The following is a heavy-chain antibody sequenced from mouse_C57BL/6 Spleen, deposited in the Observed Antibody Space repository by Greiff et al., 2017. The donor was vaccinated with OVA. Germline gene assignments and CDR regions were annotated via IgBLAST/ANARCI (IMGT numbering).Heavy chain of an antibody. J-gene: IGHJ3*01. CDR2: ISSGGDYI. Sequence: EVQLVESGEGLVKPGGSLKLSCAASGFTFSSYAMSWVRQTPEKRLEWVAYISSGGDYIYYADTVKGRFTISRDNARNTLYLQMSSLKSEDTAMYYCTRDRGVYYYGSFAYWGQGTLVTVSA. CDR1: GFTFSSYA. V-gene: IGHV5-9-1*02. D-gene: IGHD1-1*01. CDR3: TRDRGVYYYGSFAY.